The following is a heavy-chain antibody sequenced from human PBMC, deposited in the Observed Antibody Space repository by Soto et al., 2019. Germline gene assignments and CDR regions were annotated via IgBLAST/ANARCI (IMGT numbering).Heavy chain of an antibody. V-gene: IGHV4-31*03. J-gene: IGHJ4*02. Sequence: QVQLQESGPGLVKPSQTLSLTCTVSGGSISSGGYYWSWIRQHPGKGLEWIGYIYYSGSTYYNPSLKIRVTISVDTSKNLFTLKLSSVTAADTAVYYCARRSGRYCSGGSCYSTIDYWGQGTLVTVSS. CDR2: IYYSGST. CDR3: ARRSGRYCSGGSCYSTIDY. CDR1: GGSISSGGYY. D-gene: IGHD2-15*01.